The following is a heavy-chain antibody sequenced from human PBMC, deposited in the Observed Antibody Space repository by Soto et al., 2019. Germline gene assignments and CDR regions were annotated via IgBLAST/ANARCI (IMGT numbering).Heavy chain of an antibody. V-gene: IGHV3-11*06. J-gene: IGHJ3*02. D-gene: IGHD3-22*01. CDR1: GFTFSDYY. CDR2: ISSSSSYT. Sequence: GVLRLSCAASGFTFSDYYMSWIRQAPGRGLEWVSYISSSSSYTNYADSAKGRFTISRDNAKNSLYLQMNSLRAEDTAVYYCARDLSRTTMIVVVTPGAFDIWGQGTMLTVSS. CDR3: ARDLSRTTMIVVVTPGAFDI.